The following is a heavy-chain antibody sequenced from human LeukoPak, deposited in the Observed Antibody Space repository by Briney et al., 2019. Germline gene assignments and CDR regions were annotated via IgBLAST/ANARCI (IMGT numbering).Heavy chain of an antibody. J-gene: IGHJ4*02. CDR1: GFTFSSVA. D-gene: IGHD3-3*01. CDR2: ISGSVGST. V-gene: IGHV3-23*01. CDR3: AKLRYDFWSGYYRHQTFDY. Sequence: GGSLRLSCAAAGFTFSSVAMSWVRPAPGEGLEWVSAISGSVGSTYYADSVKGWLSISRHNSKNPMYLQMNSLRAEDTAVYYCAKLRYDFWSGYYRHQTFDYWGQGNLVTVSS.